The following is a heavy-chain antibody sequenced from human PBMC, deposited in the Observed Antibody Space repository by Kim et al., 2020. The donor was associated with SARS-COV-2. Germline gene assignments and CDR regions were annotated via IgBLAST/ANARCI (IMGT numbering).Heavy chain of an antibody. J-gene: IGHJ4*02. Sequence: SETLSLTCAVYGGSFSGYYWSWIRQPPGKGLEWIGEINHSGSTNYNPSLKSRVTISVDTSKNQFSLKLSFVTAADTAVYYCARDRGLYYYDSSGYYVHYFDYWGQGTLVTVSS. CDR2: INHSGST. CDR1: GGSFSGYY. D-gene: IGHD3-22*01. CDR3: ARDRGLYYYDSSGYYVHYFDY. V-gene: IGHV4-34*01.